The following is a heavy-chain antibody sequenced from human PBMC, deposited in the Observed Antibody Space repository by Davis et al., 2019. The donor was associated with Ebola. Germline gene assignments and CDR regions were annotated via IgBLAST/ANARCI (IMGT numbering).Heavy chain of an antibody. CDR2: INSDGSST. V-gene: IGHV3-74*01. Sequence: GESLKISCAASGFTFSSYWMHWVRQAPGKGLVWVSRINSDGSSTSYADSVKGRFTISRDNAKNTLYLQMNSLRAEDTAVYYCARVGNAGSYQTDAFDIWGQGTMVTVSS. CDR3: ARVGNAGSYQTDAFDI. D-gene: IGHD1-26*01. J-gene: IGHJ3*02. CDR1: GFTFSSYW.